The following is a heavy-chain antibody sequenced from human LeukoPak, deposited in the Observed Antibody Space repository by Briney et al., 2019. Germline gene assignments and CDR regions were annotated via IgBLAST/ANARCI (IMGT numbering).Heavy chain of an antibody. V-gene: IGHV3-21*01. J-gene: IGHJ4*02. CDR3: ARAPPRFDSSGYYPDY. Sequence: PGGSLRLSCAASGFTFSSYSMNWVRQAPGKGLEWVSSISTSSNYIYYADSVKGRFTISRDNAKNSLYLQMISPRVEDTAVYYCARAPPRFDSSGYYPDYWGQGTLLTVSS. D-gene: IGHD3-22*01. CDR1: GFTFSSYS. CDR2: ISTSSNYI.